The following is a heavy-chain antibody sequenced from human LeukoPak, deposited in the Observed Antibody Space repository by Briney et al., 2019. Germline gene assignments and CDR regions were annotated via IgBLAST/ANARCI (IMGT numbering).Heavy chain of an antibody. Sequence: SETLSLTCTVSGDSISSYYWSWVRQPPGKGLEWIGSIYYSGSTYYNPSLKSRVTISVDTSKNQFSLKLSSVTAADTAVYYCALDGYYDSSGLVPGGYWGQGTLVTVSS. CDR3: ALDGYYDSSGLVPGGY. CDR2: IYYSGST. V-gene: IGHV4-59*04. CDR1: GDSISSYY. D-gene: IGHD3-22*01. J-gene: IGHJ4*02.